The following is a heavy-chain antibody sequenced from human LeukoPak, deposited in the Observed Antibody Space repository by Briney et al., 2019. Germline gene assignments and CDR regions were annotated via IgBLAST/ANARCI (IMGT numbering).Heavy chain of an antibody. CDR3: ARGGEFSGYEI. Sequence: GGSLRLSCAASGFTFSSYSMNWVRQAPGKGLEWVSSISSSSSYIYYTDSVKGRFTISRDNAKNSLYLQMNSLRAEDTAVYYCARGGEFSGYEIWGQGTLVTVSS. CDR1: GFTFSSYS. D-gene: IGHD5-12*01. V-gene: IGHV3-21*01. CDR2: ISSSSSYI. J-gene: IGHJ4*02.